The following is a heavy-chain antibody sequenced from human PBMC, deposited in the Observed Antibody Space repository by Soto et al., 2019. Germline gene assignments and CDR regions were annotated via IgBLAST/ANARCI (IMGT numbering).Heavy chain of an antibody. D-gene: IGHD2-15*01. CDR1: GGTFSSYA. V-gene: IGHV1-69*12. CDR2: TIPIFGTA. Sequence: QVQLVQSGAEVKKPGSSVKVSCKASGGTFSSYAISWVRQAPGQGLEWMGGTIPIFGTANYAQKFRGRVTISAGGATSTAYMERSSLRSADTAVYYGAIAGYCCGGSCYSYYYGMDVWGQGTTVTVS. J-gene: IGHJ6*02. CDR3: AIAGYCCGGSCYSYYYGMDV.